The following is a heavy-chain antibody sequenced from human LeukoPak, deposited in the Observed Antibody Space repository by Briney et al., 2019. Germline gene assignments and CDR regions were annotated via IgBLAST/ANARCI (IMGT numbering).Heavy chain of an antibody. D-gene: IGHD3-16*02. CDR3: ARQNGREYDYVWGSYRPIFDY. CDR1: GGSISSYY. CDR2: IYYSGSS. V-gene: IGHV4-59*08. J-gene: IGHJ4*02. Sequence: SGTLSLTCTVSGGSISSYYWSGIRQAPGKGLEWIGYIYYSGSSNCNPSLKSGGTISVDKSKTQFSLKLRSVTAADTALYYCARQNGREYDYVWGSYRPIFDYWGQGSLVTVSS.